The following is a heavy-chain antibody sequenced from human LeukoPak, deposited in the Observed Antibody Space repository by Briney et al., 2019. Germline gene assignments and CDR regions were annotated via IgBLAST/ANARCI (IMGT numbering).Heavy chain of an antibody. V-gene: IGHV4-34*01. Sequence: SETLSLTCTVSGGSISSYYWSWIRQPPGKGLEWIGEINHSGSTNYNPSLKSRVTISVDTSKNQFSLKLSSVTAADTAVYYCARRNLRYCSSTSCGPGAFDIWGQGTMVTVSS. CDR1: GGSISSYY. J-gene: IGHJ3*02. D-gene: IGHD2-2*01. CDR2: INHSGST. CDR3: ARRNLRYCSSTSCGPGAFDI.